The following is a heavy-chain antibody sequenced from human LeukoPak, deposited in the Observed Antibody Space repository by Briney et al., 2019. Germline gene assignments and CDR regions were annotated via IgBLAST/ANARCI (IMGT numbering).Heavy chain of an antibody. J-gene: IGHJ4*02. CDR3: ARDTAAAGTIRYFDY. D-gene: IGHD6-13*01. CDR1: GFTFSSYS. V-gene: IGHV3-21*01. Sequence: GGSLRLSCAASGFTFSSYSMNWVRQAPGKGLEWVSSISSSSSYIYHADSVKGRFTISRDNAKNSLYLQMNSLRVEDTAVYYCARDTAAAGTIRYFDYWGQGTLVTVSS. CDR2: ISSSSSYI.